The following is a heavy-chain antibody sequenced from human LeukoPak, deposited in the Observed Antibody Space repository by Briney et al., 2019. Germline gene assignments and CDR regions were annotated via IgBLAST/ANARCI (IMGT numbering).Heavy chain of an antibody. J-gene: IGHJ1*01. CDR1: GGSISSYY. D-gene: IGHD4-17*01. Sequence: PSETLSLTCTVSGGSISSYYWSWIRQPAGKGLEWIGRIYTSGSTNYNPSLKSRVAMSVDTSKNQFSLKLSSVTAADTAVYYCARSTTVTPTGFQHWGQGTLVTVSS. V-gene: IGHV4-4*07. CDR3: ARSTTVTPTGFQH. CDR2: IYTSGST.